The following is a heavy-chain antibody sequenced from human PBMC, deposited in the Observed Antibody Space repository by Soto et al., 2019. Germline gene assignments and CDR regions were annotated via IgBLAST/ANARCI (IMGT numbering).Heavy chain of an antibody. D-gene: IGHD3-10*01. J-gene: IGHJ4*02. CDR3: VRTYSSGSGSYMY. V-gene: IGHV3-7*01. CDR2: IKQDGSEQ. CDR1: GFTFTNYW. Sequence: PGGSLRLSCVASGFTFTNYWMNWVRQAPGKGLEWVANIKQDGSEQNYVDSVKGRFTISRDNTKNSLFLQMNSLRAEDTAVYYCVRTYSSGSGSYMYWGQGTLVTVSS.